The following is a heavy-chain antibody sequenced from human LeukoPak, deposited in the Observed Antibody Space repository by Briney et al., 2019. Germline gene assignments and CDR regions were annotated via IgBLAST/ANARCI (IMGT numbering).Heavy chain of an antibody. CDR2: ITWSGSST. V-gene: IGHV3-20*04. J-gene: IGHJ2*01. CDR1: GFTFHVHG. CDR3: AGGDSSGWYFDL. Sequence: PGGSLRLSCAPPGFTFHVHGMTWVPQAPGKGLERVFGITWSGSSTGYADSVKGRFTISRDNAKNSLSLQMNSLRVDDTALYYCAGGDSSGWYFDLWGRGTLVTVSS. D-gene: IGHD6-19*01.